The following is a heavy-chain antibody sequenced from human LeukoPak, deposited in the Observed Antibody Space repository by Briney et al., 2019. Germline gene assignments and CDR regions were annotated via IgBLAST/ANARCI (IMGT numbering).Heavy chain of an antibody. CDR1: GFTSIAYA. CDR2: LPPDELGI. D-gene: IGHD3-22*01. J-gene: IGHJ4*02. Sequence: QPGGSLRLSCVGSGFTSIAYALTWARQAPGMGLVWVSRLPPDELGIIYADSVRGRFTISRDNAKNSLYLQMNSLRAEDTAVYYCARTRITMIVGLASRFDYWGQGTLVTVSS. V-gene: IGHV3-74*01. CDR3: ARTRITMIVGLASRFDY.